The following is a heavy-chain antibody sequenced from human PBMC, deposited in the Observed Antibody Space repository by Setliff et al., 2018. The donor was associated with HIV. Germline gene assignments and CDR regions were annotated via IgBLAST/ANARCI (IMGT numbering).Heavy chain of an antibody. CDR1: GGSISSYY. J-gene: IGHJ4*02. CDR2: IYYSGST. D-gene: IGHD5-12*01. V-gene: IGHV4-59*08. Sequence: SETLSLTCTVSGGSISSYYWSWIRQPPGKGLEWIGYIYYSGSTNYNPSLKSRVTISVDTSKNRFSLRLTSVTAADTAVYYSARTKADGYNGVFDSWGQGTLVTVS. CDR3: ARTKADGYNGVFDS.